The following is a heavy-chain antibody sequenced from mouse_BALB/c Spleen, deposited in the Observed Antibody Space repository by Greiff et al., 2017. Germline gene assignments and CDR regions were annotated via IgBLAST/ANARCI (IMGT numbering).Heavy chain of an antibody. J-gene: IGHJ4*01. CDR2: ISSGSSTI. D-gene: IGHD1-2*01. CDR1: GFTFSSFG. V-gene: IGHV5-17*02. Sequence: EVQLVESGGGLVKPGGSLKLSCAASGFTFSSFGMHWVRQAPEKGLEWVAYISSGSSTIYYADTVKGRFTISRDNPKNTLFLQMTRLRSEDTAMYYCARHLITTAHREAMDYWGQGTTLTVSS. CDR3: ARHLITTAHREAMDY.